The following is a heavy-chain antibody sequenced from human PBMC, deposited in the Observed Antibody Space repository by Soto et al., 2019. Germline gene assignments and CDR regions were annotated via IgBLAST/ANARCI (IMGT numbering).Heavy chain of an antibody. V-gene: IGHV4-4*07. Sequence: SETLSLTCTVSDDSISSYYWNWIRQPAGKGLEWIGRIYTSGTTNYNPSLKSRVTMSVDTSKSQFSLKLSSVTAADTAVYYCARGQDYDFVWGSYRLDYFDYWGQGILVTVS. CDR1: DDSISSYY. D-gene: IGHD3-16*02. CDR3: ARGQDYDFVWGSYRLDYFDY. J-gene: IGHJ4*02. CDR2: IYTSGTT.